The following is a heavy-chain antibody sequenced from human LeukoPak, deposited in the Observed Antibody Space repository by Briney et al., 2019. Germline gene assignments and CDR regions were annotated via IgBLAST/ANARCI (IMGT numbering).Heavy chain of an antibody. Sequence: GGSLRLSCAVSGFTVSSNYMSWVRQAPGKGLEWVSYISHGDSTIYFADSVKGRFTISRDNAKNSLYLQMDSLRVEDTAVYYCARGPPRSMDVWGQGTTVTVSS. CDR2: ISHGDSTI. CDR3: ARGPPRSMDV. V-gene: IGHV3-11*04. J-gene: IGHJ6*02. CDR1: GFTVSSNY.